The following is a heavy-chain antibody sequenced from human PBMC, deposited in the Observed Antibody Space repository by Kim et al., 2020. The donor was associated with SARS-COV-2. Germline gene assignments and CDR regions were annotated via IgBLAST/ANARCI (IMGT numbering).Heavy chain of an antibody. CDR1: GYGFIGHH. V-gene: IGHV1-2*06. D-gene: IGHD2-15*01. Sequence: ASVKVSCKASGYGFIGHHIYWVRQAPGQGLEWMGRINPNNGGTNYAQKFQGRVTITKDTSITTAYMEVTSLTSDDTAGYYCAGGGGRGWNRWFDTWGQGTLVTVSS. CDR3: AGGGGRGWNRWFDT. J-gene: IGHJ5*02. CDR2: INPNNGGT.